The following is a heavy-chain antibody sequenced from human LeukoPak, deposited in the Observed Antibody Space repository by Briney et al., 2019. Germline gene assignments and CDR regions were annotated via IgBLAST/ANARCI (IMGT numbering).Heavy chain of an antibody. CDR2: IIPIFGTA. CDR1: GGTFSSYA. V-gene: IGHV1-69*13. Sequence: ASVKVSCKASGGTFSSYAISWVRQAPGQGLEWMGGIIPIFGTANYAQKFQGRVTITADESTSTAYMELSSLRAEDMAVYYCATSTAGRWYRDSHYFDYWGQGILVTVSS. CDR3: ATSTAGRWYRDSHYFDY. J-gene: IGHJ4*02. D-gene: IGHD4-23*01.